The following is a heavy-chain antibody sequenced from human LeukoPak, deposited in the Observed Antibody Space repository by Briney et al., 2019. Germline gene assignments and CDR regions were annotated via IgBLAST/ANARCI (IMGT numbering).Heavy chain of an antibody. Sequence: GGSLRLSCVASGFTFTTYTMNWVRQAPGQGLEWVSSISGTSRYIYYVDSVKGRFTISRDNAQNSLYLQMNSLTAEDTAGYYCARDGRYSDYDFDYWGLGTLVTVSS. CDR3: ARDGRYSDYDFDY. D-gene: IGHD6-25*01. CDR2: ISGTSRYI. CDR1: GFTFTTYT. J-gene: IGHJ4*02. V-gene: IGHV3-21*01.